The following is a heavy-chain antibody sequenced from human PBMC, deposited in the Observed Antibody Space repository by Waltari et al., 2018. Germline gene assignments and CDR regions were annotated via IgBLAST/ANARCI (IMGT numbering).Heavy chain of an antibody. CDR1: GGSISSYY. CDR2: IYYSGST. Sequence: QVQLQESGPGLVKPSETLSLTCTVSGGSISSYYWSCIRQPPGKGLEWIGYIYYSGSTNSTPSLRGRVTISVDPSKNQFSLKLSSVTAADTAVYYWARVYSSSSEDCWFDPWGQGTLVTVSS. J-gene: IGHJ5*02. CDR3: ARVYSSSSEDCWFDP. V-gene: IGHV4-59*01. D-gene: IGHD6-6*01.